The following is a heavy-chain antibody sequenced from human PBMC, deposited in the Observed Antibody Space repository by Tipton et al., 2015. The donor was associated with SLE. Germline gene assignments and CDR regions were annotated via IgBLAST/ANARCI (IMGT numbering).Heavy chain of an antibody. CDR1: GGSISSYY. Sequence: TLSLTCTVSGGSISSYYWSWIRQPPGKGLDWIGYNHNSGITNFNPSLRSRVTISLDTSDNHFSLTRSSVTVADTALYYCASLLDGEYFQHWGQGTLVTVSS. CDR3: ASLLDGEYFQH. D-gene: IGHD3-10*01. V-gene: IGHV4-59*12. CDR2: NHNSGIT. J-gene: IGHJ1*01.